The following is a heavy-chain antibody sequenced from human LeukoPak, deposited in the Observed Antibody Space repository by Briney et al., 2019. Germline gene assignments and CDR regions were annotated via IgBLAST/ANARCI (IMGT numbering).Heavy chain of an antibody. D-gene: IGHD2-15*01. J-gene: IGHJ4*02. V-gene: IGHV3-33*06. CDR2: ILCDGSNK. CDR1: GFTFSSYG. Sequence: PGGSLRLSCAASGFTFSSYGMHWVRQAPGKGLEWVAVILCDGSNKYYADSVKGRFTISRDNSKNTLYLQMNSLRAEDTGVYYCAKGTPTDYWGQGTLVTVSS. CDR3: AKGTPTDY.